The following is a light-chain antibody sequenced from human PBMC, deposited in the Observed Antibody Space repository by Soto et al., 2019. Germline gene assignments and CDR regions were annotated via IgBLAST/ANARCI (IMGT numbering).Light chain of an antibody. CDR3: MSYTSSATYV. CDR1: SSDVGGYNY. Sequence: QSVLTQPASVSGSPGQSITISCTGTSSDVGGYNYVSWYQQHPGKAPNLVISDVSNRPSGFSNRFSASKSGNTASLTISGLQTEDEADYYCMSYTSSATYVFGTGTKLTVL. CDR2: DVS. V-gene: IGLV2-14*03. J-gene: IGLJ1*01.